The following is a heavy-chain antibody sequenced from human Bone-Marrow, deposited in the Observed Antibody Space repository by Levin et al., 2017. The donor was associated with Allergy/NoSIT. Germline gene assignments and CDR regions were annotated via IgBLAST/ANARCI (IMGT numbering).Heavy chain of an antibody. CDR2: MNPNSGNT. CDR3: ARKGPANYYYYYMDV. V-gene: IGHV1-8*01. CDR1: GYSFTSYD. J-gene: IGHJ6*03. Sequence: GASVKVSCKASGYSFTSYDINWVRQAAGQGLEWMGWMNPNSGNTGYAQRFQGRVTITRDTSISTAYMELRSLTSEDTAVYYCARKGPANYYYYYMDVWGKGTTVTVSS.